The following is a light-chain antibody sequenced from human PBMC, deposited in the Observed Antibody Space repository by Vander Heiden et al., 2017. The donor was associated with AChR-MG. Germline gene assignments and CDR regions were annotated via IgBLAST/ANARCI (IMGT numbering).Light chain of an antibody. CDR2: GAS. V-gene: IGKV3-15*01. CDR3: QQYNNWPWT. CDR1: RGVGSN. Sequence: DRVMMHSPATLSLSPGDRATLSCRARRGVGSNLAWYQQKPGQAPRLLIDGASTTATSIPASCSGSWSGREFTITISSLQSEDFAVYYRQQYNNWPWTFGQGTKVEIK. J-gene: IGKJ1*01.